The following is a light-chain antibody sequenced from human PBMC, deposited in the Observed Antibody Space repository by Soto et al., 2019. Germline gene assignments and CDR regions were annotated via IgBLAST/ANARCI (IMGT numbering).Light chain of an antibody. CDR2: DAS. J-gene: IGKJ5*01. CDR3: QQRYNWPPIT. Sequence: EIVLTQSPATLSLSPGERATLSCRASQSVSTYLAWYQQKPGQAPRRLIYDASNRATGIPARFSGSGSGTDFTLTISSLEPEDFAIYYCQQRYNWPPITFGQGTRWRL. CDR1: QSVSTY. V-gene: IGKV3-11*01.